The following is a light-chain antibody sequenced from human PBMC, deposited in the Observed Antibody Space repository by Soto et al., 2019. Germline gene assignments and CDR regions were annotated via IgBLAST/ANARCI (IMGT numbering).Light chain of an antibody. CDR2: AAS. Sequence: AIRMTQSPSSLSASTGDRVTITCRASQGISSYLAWYQQKPGEAPKLLIYAASTLQSGVPSRFSGSGSGTDFTLTISCLQSEDFATYYCRQYCSYPREPITFGQGTRLEIK. J-gene: IGKJ5*01. CDR3: RQYCSYPREPIT. V-gene: IGKV1-8*01. CDR1: QGISSY.